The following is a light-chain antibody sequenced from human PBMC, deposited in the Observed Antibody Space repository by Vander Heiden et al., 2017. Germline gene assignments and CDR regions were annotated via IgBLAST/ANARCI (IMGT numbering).Light chain of an antibody. CDR2: TAS. CDR1: QDISIW. CDR3: QHYNNFPYT. Sequence: DIQMTQSPSTRSASAGDRVTIPCRASQDISIWLDWYQQKPGQAPNLLIHTASNLESGVPSRFSGSGSGTEFTLTISSLQPDDFATYYCQHYNNFPYTFGQGTKLEIK. V-gene: IGKV1-5*03. J-gene: IGKJ2*01.